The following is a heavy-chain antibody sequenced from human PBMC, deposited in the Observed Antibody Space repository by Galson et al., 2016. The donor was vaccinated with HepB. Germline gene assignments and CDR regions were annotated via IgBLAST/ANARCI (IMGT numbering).Heavy chain of an antibody. CDR1: GFTFSTYA. J-gene: IGHJ5*02. V-gene: IGHV3-30*04. CDR2: ISYDGSNK. D-gene: IGHD6-13*01. CDR3: AKGSHPYSSRGYVGWFDP. Sequence: SLRLSCAASGFTFSTYAMHWVRQAPGKGLEWVAFISYDGSNKYYADSVKGRFTISRDNSKNTLSLQMNSLRTEDTALYYCAKGSHPYSSRGYVGWFDPWGQGTLVTVSS.